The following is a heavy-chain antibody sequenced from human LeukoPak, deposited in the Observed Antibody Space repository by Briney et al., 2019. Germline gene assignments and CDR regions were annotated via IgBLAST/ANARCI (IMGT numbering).Heavy chain of an antibody. CDR1: GDTLSDLS. Sequence: GASVSVSCKLSGDTLSDLSIHWVRQAPGKGLEWMGGFDPEDGETVYAQKFQARVTVTEHTSTDTAYMEVTNLRSDDTAVYYCAMGVDRSSWYLFDYWGQGALVTVSS. D-gene: IGHD6-13*01. V-gene: IGHV1-24*01. CDR3: AMGVDRSSWYLFDY. J-gene: IGHJ4*02. CDR2: FDPEDGET.